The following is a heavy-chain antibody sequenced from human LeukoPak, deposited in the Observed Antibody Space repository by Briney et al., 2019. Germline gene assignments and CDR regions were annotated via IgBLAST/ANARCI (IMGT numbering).Heavy chain of an antibody. CDR2: INPSGGST. D-gene: IGHD6-13*01. Sequence: ASVKVSCKASGYTFTSYYMHWVRQAPGQGLEWMGIINPSGGSTSYAQKFQGGVTMTRDMSTSTVYMELSSLRSEDTAVYYCARAAAGTLRYWGQGTLVTVSS. CDR3: ARAAAGTLRY. CDR1: GYTFTSYY. V-gene: IGHV1-46*01. J-gene: IGHJ4*02.